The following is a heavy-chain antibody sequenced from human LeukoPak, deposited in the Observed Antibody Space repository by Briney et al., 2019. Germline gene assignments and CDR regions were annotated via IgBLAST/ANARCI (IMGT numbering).Heavy chain of an antibody. CDR3: ARGGQQLVQGPGY. V-gene: IGHV4-61*10. CDR1: GGSISSGSYY. Sequence: SETLSLTCTVSGGSISSGSYYWSWIRQPAGKGLEWIGEINHSGSTNYNPSLKSRVTISVDTSKNQFSLKLSSVTAADTAVYYCARGGQQLVQGPGYWGQGTLVTVSS. D-gene: IGHD6-13*01. CDR2: INHSGST. J-gene: IGHJ4*02.